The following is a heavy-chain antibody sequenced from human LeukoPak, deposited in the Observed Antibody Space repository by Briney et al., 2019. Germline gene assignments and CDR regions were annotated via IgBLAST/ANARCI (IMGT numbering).Heavy chain of an antibody. D-gene: IGHD2-15*01. CDR2: IYHSGST. CDR1: GYSISSGYY. CDR3: ARGGGYCSGGSCYVLWFDP. V-gene: IGHV4-38-2*02. Sequence: SETLSLTCTVSGYSISSGYYWGWIRQPPGKGLEWIGSIYHSGSTYYNPSLKSRVTISVDTSKNQFSLKLSSVTAADTAVYYCARGGGYCSGGSCYVLWFDPWGQGTLVTVSS. J-gene: IGHJ5*02.